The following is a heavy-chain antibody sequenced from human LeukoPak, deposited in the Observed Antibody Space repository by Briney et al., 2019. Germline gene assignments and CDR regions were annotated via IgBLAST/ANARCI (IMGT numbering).Heavy chain of an antibody. CDR3: ARSEPTYYYDSSGYTAFDI. Sequence: SETLSLTCAVYGGSFSGYYWSWIRQPPGKGLEWIGEINHSGSTNYNPSLKSRVTISVDTSKNQFSLKLSSVTAADTAVYYCARSEPTYYYDSSGYTAFDIWGQGTMVTVSS. J-gene: IGHJ3*02. D-gene: IGHD3-22*01. V-gene: IGHV4-34*01. CDR2: INHSGST. CDR1: GGSFSGYY.